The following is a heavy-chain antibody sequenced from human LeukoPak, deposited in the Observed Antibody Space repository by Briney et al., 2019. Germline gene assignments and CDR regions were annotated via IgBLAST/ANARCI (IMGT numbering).Heavy chain of an antibody. J-gene: IGHJ3*02. CDR2: IIPIFGTA. CDR1: GGTFSSYA. CDR3: AADPTIGAFDI. D-gene: IGHD5-24*01. V-gene: IGHV1-69*06. Sequence: GASVKVSCKASGGTFSSYAISWVRQAPGQGLEWMGGIIPIFGTANYAQKFQGRVTITADKSTSTAYMELSSLRSEDTAVYYCAADPTIGAFDIWGQGTMVTVSS.